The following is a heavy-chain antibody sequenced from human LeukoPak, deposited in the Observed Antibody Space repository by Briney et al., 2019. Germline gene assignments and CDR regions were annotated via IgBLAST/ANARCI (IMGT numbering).Heavy chain of an antibody. CDR1: GGSISSGSYY. Sequence: SQTLSLTCTVSGGSISSGSYYWSWIRQPAGKGLEWIGRIYTSGGTNYNPSLKSRVTISVDTSKNQFSLKLSSVTAADTAVYYCARDSVDNCSGGSCYSGGLDPWGQGTLVTVSS. V-gene: IGHV4-61*02. CDR2: IYTSGGT. CDR3: ARDSVDNCSGGSCYSGGLDP. J-gene: IGHJ5*02. D-gene: IGHD2-15*01.